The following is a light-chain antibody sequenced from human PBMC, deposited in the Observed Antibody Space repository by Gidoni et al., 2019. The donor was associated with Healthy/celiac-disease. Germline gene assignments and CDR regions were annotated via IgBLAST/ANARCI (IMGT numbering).Light chain of an antibody. CDR1: QDISNY. Sequence: DIPMTQSPSSLSASVGARVPITCQATQDISNYLNWYQQKPGKAPKLLIYVASKLETGVPARFSGSGSGTDFTFSISSLQPEDIATDDCQQYDNHPPMCRFGQGTKLEIK. J-gene: IGKJ2*04. V-gene: IGKV1-33*01. CDR3: QQYDNHPPMCR. CDR2: VAS.